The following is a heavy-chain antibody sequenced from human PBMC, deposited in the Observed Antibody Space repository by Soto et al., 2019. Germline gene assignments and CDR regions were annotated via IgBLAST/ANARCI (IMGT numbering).Heavy chain of an antibody. CDR2: ISYDGSNK. Sequence: QVQLVESGGGVVQPGRSLRLSCAASGFTFSSYGMHWVRQAPGKGLEWVAVISYDGSNKYYADSVKGRFTISRDNSKNTLYLQMNSLRAEDTAVYYCAKQGADYYYSSGYWEAANGFDYWGQGTLVTVSS. CDR3: AKQGADYYYSSGYWEAANGFDY. J-gene: IGHJ4*02. V-gene: IGHV3-30*18. D-gene: IGHD3-22*01. CDR1: GFTFSSYG.